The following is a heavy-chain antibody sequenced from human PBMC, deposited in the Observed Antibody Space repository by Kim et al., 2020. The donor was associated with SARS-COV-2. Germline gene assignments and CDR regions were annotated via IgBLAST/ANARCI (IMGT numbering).Heavy chain of an antibody. CDR3: ASAGGFGVVNDAFDI. Sequence: GESLKISCKGSGYSFTSYWIGWVRQMPGKGLEWMGIIYPGDSDTRYSPSFQGQVTISADKSISTAYLQWSSLKASDTAMYYCASAGGFGVVNDAFDIWGQGTMVTVSS. J-gene: IGHJ3*02. CDR2: IYPGDSDT. D-gene: IGHD3-3*01. CDR1: GYSFTSYW. V-gene: IGHV5-51*01.